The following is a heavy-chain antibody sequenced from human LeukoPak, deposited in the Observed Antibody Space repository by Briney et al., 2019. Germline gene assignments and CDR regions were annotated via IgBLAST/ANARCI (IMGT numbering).Heavy chain of an antibody. CDR1: GYTFTSSY. CDR3: ERTEDYRSSYVYYCFDV. V-gene: IGHV1-46*01. D-gene: IGHD4-11*01. J-gene: IGHJ6*02. Sequence: ASVKVSCKASGYTFTSSYIQWVRQAPGQGLEWMGVINPSGGSTTYAQQFQGRVTMTRDTSTTTVYMDLSSLRSEDTAVYYCERTEDYRSSYVYYCFDVWGQGTTVTVSS. CDR2: INPSGGST.